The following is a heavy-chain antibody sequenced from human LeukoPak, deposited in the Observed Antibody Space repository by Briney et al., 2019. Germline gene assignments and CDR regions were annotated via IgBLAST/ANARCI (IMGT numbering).Heavy chain of an antibody. CDR2: IKQDGSEK. J-gene: IGHJ6*03. CDR3: ARGLYCSSTSCYTGPDYYMDV. CDR1: GFTFSSYW. D-gene: IGHD2-2*02. Sequence: GGSLRLSCAASGFTFSSYWMSWVRQAPGKGLEWVANIKQDGSEKYYVDSVKGRFTISRDNAKNSLYLQVNSLRAEDTAVYYCARGLYCSSTSCYTGPDYYMDVWGKGTTVTVSS. V-gene: IGHV3-7*01.